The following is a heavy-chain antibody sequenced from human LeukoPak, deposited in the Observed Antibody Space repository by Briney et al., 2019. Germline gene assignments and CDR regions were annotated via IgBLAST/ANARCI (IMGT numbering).Heavy chain of an antibody. J-gene: IGHJ4*02. Sequence: SETLSLTCTVSGGSINSYFWSWIRQPPGQGLEWIGYIYYSGSANYNPSLESRVTISVDTSKNQFSLKLNSVTAADTAVYYCARRSSSYFDYWGQGTLVTVSS. V-gene: IGHV4-59*08. CDR3: ARRSSSYFDY. D-gene: IGHD6-13*01. CDR1: GGSINSYF. CDR2: IYYSGSA.